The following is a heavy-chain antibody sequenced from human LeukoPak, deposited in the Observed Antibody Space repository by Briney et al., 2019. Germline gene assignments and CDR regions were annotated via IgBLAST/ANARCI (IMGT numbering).Heavy chain of an antibody. V-gene: IGHV3-48*03. Sequence: GGSLRLSCAASGFTFSSYEMNWVRQAPGKGLEWVSYISSSGSTTYYADSVKGRFTISRDSSKNTVFLQMNSLRAEDTALYYCAKTRGYCTGGSCYGDYWGQGTLVTVSS. J-gene: IGHJ4*02. CDR1: GFTFSSYE. D-gene: IGHD2-15*01. CDR3: AKTRGYCTGGSCYGDY. CDR2: ISSSGSTT.